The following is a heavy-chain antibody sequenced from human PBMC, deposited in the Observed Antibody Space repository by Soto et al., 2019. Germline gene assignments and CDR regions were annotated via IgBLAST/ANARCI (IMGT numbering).Heavy chain of an antibody. CDR2: IYYSGST. CDR1: GGSISGNY. J-gene: IGHJ4*02. V-gene: IGHV4-59*08. Sequence: SETLSLTCSVSGGSISGNYWSWIRQPPGKGLQWIGNIYYSGSTNYNPSLRSRVTISLDTSKNQFSLKLTSVTAADTAVYYCATYLGVSGGHDSWGQGTLVTVSS. D-gene: IGHD2-15*01. CDR3: ATYLGVSGGHDS.